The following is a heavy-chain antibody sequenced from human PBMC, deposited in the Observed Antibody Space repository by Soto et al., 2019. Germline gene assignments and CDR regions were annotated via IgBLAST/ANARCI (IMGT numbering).Heavy chain of an antibody. CDR1: GFTSSSYW. J-gene: IGHJ3*02. Sequence: GGSLRLSCAASGFTSSSYWIHWVRQAPGKGQVWVSRISNDGSSTNYADSVKGRFTISRDNAKNTVYLQMNSLRAEDTAVYYCARDTYYYDSSDHFSADAFDIWGQGTMVTVSS. V-gene: IGHV3-74*01. CDR2: ISNDGSST. D-gene: IGHD3-22*01. CDR3: ARDTYYYDSSDHFSADAFDI.